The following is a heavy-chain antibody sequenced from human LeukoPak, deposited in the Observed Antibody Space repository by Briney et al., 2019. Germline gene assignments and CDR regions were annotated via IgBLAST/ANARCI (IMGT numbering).Heavy chain of an antibody. D-gene: IGHD4-17*01. CDR1: GFTFSKYA. CDR3: VKDSSVPYGITD. Sequence: PGGSLRLSCAASGFTFSKYAMSWVRQAPGKGLEWVSVICPSDGNTFYARSVRGRFTISRDNSKNTLSLQMHSLRAEDTALYYCVKDSSVPYGITDWGQGTLVTV. CDR2: ICPSDGNT. J-gene: IGHJ4*02. V-gene: IGHV3-23*01.